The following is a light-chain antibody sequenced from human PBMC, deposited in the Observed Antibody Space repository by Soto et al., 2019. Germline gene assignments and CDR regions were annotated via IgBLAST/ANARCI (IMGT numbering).Light chain of an antibody. Sequence: QSVLTQPASVSASPGQSITISCTGTTIDVGAFNYVSWYQQHPGKAPKLIIYEVSHRPSGVSNRFSASKSGNTASLTISGLRDEDGSDYYCSSYTTSNTWVFGGGTKVTVL. J-gene: IGLJ3*02. CDR1: TIDVGAFNY. CDR2: EVS. CDR3: SSYTTSNTWV. V-gene: IGLV2-14*01.